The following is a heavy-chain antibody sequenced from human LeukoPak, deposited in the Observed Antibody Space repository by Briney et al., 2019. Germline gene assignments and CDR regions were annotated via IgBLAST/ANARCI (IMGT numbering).Heavy chain of an antibody. V-gene: IGHV3-21*04. J-gene: IGHJ6*03. CDR1: GFTFSGST. CDR3: ARSASSAAGSQYYYMDV. Sequence: GGSLRLSCAASGFTFSGSTMHWVRQAPGKGLEWVSSITSSSSYIYYADSVKGRFTISRDNSKNTLYLQMNSLRAEDTAVYYCARSASSAAGSQYYYMDVWGKGTTVTISS. CDR2: ITSSSSYI. D-gene: IGHD6-13*01.